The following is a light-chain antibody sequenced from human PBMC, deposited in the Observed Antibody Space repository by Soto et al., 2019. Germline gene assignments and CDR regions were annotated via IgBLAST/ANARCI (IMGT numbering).Light chain of an antibody. V-gene: IGKV1-5*01. CDR1: QSISSW. CDR2: DDS. J-gene: IGKJ5*01. Sequence: DIQMTQSPSTLSASVGDRVTITCRASQSISSWLAWYQQKPGKAPKVLIFDDSSLKSGVPSRFSGNGSGTEFTLTISSLQPDDFATYYRQQYNTYSTFGQGTRLEIK. CDR3: QQYNTYST.